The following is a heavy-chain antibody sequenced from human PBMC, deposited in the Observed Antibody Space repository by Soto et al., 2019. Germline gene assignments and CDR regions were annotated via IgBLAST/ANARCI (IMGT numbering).Heavy chain of an antibody. CDR1: GGSISSYY. V-gene: IGHV4-59*08. J-gene: IGHJ6*03. D-gene: IGHD4-17*01. Sequence: SETLSLTCTVSGGSISSYYWSWIRQPPGKGLEWIGYIYYSGSTNYNPSLKSRVTISVDTSKNQFSLKLSSVTAADTAVYYCARCGDGRYYYYMDVWGKGTTVTVSS. CDR2: IYYSGST. CDR3: ARCGDGRYYYYMDV.